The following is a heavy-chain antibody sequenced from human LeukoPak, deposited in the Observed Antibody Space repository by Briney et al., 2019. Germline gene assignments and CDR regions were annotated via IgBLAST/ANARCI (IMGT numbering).Heavy chain of an antibody. Sequence: GGSLRLSCAASGFTFSHFFMNWIRQAPGKGLECVSYIGSGGSPIYYADSVKGRFTISRDDAKKSLYLQMNSLRAEDTAVYYCVRDNPRCCGVIPANIDDYWGQGTLVTVSS. CDR3: VRDNPRCCGVIPANIDDY. CDR2: IGSGGSPI. V-gene: IGHV3-11*04. D-gene: IGHD2-21*01. CDR1: GFTFSHFF. J-gene: IGHJ4*02.